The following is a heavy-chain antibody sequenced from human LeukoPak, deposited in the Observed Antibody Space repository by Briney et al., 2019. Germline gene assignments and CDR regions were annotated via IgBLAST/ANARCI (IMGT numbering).Heavy chain of an antibody. V-gene: IGHV3-74*01. D-gene: IGHD5-24*01. CDR2: VKGDGTFT. CDR1: GFTFSNYW. Sequence: PGGSLRLSCAASGFTFSNYWMHWVRRAPGKGLVWVSRVKGDGTFTNYADSVKGRFTISRDNAKYTLYLQMHSLRAEDTAIYYCVRDGDDYNFDYWGQGSLVTVSS. J-gene: IGHJ4*02. CDR3: VRDGDDYNFDY.